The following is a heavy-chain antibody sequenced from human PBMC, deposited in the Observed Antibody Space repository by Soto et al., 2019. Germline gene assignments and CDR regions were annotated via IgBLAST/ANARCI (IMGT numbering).Heavy chain of an antibody. Sequence: PSETLSLTCAVYGGSFSGYYWSWIRQPPGKGLEWIGEINHSGSTNYNPSLKSRVTISVDTSKNYFSLKVSSVTAADTVVYFCARLHYSSGSILPVAQYGLDVWGQGTTVTVSS. D-gene: IGHD6-19*01. J-gene: IGHJ6*02. CDR1: GGSFSGYY. CDR2: INHSGST. V-gene: IGHV4-34*01. CDR3: ARLHYSSGSILPVAQYGLDV.